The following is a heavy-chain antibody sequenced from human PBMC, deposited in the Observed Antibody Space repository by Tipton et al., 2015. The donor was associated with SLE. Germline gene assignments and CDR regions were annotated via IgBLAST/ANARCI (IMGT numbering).Heavy chain of an antibody. V-gene: IGHV4-31*03. J-gene: IGHJ4*02. Sequence: LRLSCSVSGASLTSGGYYWSWIRQFPGKDLEWIGNTYHSGSSYYKSSLKSRVTISVDTSKNQFSLKLTSVTAADTAIYYCARGGIYHDDSGNFDYWGQGTLVTASS. CDR2: TYHSGSS. CDR1: GASLTSGGYY. D-gene: IGHD3-22*01. CDR3: ARGGIYHDDSGNFDY.